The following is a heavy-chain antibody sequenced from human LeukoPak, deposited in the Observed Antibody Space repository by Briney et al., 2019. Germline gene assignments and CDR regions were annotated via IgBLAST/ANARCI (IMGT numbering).Heavy chain of an antibody. J-gene: IGHJ4*02. CDR1: GYSFTSYW. CDR3: AREGFDY. V-gene: IGHV5-51*01. Sequence: EALQISCKGSGYSFTSYWIGWGRRLPGKGVGGMGIIYPGDSDTRYSPSFQGQVTISADKSISTAYLQWSSLKASDTAMYYCAREGFDYWGQGTLVTVSS. CDR2: IYPGDSDT.